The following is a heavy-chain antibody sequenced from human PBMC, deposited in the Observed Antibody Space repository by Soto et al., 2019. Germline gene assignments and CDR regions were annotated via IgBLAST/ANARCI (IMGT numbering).Heavy chain of an antibody. V-gene: IGHV3-30*18. CDR1: GFTFGNYG. CDR2: TSYDGNNK. D-gene: IGHD1-26*01. CDR3: AKGGGSARDFDY. Sequence: GGSLRLSCTGSGFTFGNYGMHWVRQAPGKGLEWVAITSYDGNNKYYADSLQGRFTISRYNSKKMVYLQITSLAPEDTAAYYFAKGGGSARDFDYWGKGALVTVSS. J-gene: IGHJ4*02.